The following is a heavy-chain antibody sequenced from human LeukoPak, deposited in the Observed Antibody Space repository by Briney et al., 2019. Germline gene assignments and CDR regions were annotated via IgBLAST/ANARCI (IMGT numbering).Heavy chain of an antibody. D-gene: IGHD6-13*01. Sequence: GGSLRLSCAASGFTFSNAWMSWVRQAPGKGLEWVSSISTSSSYINYADSVKGRFTISRDNAKNSLYLQMNSLRAEDTAVYYCARVYYSSSYDYWYFDLWGRGTLVTVSS. CDR2: ISTSSSYI. CDR3: ARVYYSSSYDYWYFDL. V-gene: IGHV3-21*01. J-gene: IGHJ2*01. CDR1: GFTFSNAW.